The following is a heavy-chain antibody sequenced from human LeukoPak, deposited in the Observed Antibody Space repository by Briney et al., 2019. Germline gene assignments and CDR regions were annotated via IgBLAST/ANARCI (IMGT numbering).Heavy chain of an antibody. J-gene: IGHJ4*02. CDR2: IYYSGST. Sequence: KASETLSLTCTVSGGSISSGGYYWSWIRQHPGKGLEWIGYIYYSGSTYYNPSLKSRVTISVDTSKNQFSLKLSSVTAADTAVYYCAMRRDGYNLRSPAIDYWGQGTLVTVSS. V-gene: IGHV4-31*03. CDR3: AMRRDGYNLRSPAIDY. CDR1: GGSISSGGYY. D-gene: IGHD5-24*01.